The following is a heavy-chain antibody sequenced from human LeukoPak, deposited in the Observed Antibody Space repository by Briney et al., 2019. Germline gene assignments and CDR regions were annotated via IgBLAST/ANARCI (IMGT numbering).Heavy chain of an antibody. D-gene: IGHD3-10*01. J-gene: IGHJ5*02. CDR1: GYSISSDYY. V-gene: IGHV4-38-2*02. CDR3: ARGPRFGELLWHWFDP. CDR2: IYHSGST. Sequence: SETLSLTCTVSGYSISSDYYWGWIRQPPGKGLEWIGSIYHSGSTYYNPSLKSRVTISEDTSKNQFSLKLRSVTAADTAVYYCARGPRFGELLWHWFDPWGQGTLVTVSS.